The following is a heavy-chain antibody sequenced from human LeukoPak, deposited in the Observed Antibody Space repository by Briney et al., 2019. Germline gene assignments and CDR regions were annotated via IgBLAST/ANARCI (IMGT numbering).Heavy chain of an antibody. CDR2: IYYSGST. V-gene: IGHV4-39*07. J-gene: IGHJ4*02. D-gene: IGHD2-21*02. CDR1: VGSISSSSYY. CDR3: ARKGDPGGDFDY. Sequence: SETLSLTCTVSVGSISSSSYYWGWIRQPPGKGLEWIGGIYYSGSTYYNPSLKSRVTISVDTSKNQLSLKLSSVTAADTAVYYCARKGDPGGDFDYWGQGTLVTVSS.